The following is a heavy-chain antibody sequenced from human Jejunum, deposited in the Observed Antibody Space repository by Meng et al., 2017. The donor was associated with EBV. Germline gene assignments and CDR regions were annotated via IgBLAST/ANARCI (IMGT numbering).Heavy chain of an antibody. CDR2: ISGSDDNT. Sequence: EVRLLESGGGLVQPGGSLRLSCAASGFTFGIYDMTWVRQAPGKGLEWVSSISGSDDNTYYADSVKGRFTIARDNSKNTLYLQMNSLRAEDTAVYYCGKDDERVRGPEPWGQGTLVTVSS. CDR1: GFTFGIYD. V-gene: IGHV3-23*01. D-gene: IGHD1-14*01. J-gene: IGHJ4*02. CDR3: GKDDERVRGPEP.